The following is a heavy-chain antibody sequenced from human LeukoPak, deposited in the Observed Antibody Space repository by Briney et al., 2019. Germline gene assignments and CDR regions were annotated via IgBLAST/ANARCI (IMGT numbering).Heavy chain of an antibody. CDR1: GFTFSSYG. V-gene: IGHV3-33*01. CDR3: ARGYCTCTSCSRAAFDI. D-gene: IGHD2-2*01. CDR2: IWYDGSNK. J-gene: IGHJ3*02. Sequence: SGGSLRLSCAASGFTFSSYGMHWLRQAPGKGLEWVAVIWYDGSNKYYADSVKGRFTISRDNSKNTLYLQMNSLRAEDTAVYYCARGYCTCTSCSRAAFDIWGQGTMVTVSS.